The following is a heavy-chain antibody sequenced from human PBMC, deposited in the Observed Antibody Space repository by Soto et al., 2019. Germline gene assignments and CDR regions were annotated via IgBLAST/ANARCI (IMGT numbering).Heavy chain of an antibody. CDR1: GGSISSYY. CDR2: IYYSGST. V-gene: IGHV4-59*01. D-gene: IGHD3-3*01. CDR3: ARLRFLEWLPPYGMHV. Sequence: SETLSLTCTVSGGSISSYYWSWIRQPPGKGLEWIGYIYYSGSTNYNPSLKSRVTISVDTSKNQFSLKLSSVTAADTAVYYCARLRFLEWLPPYGMHVWGQGTTVTVSS. J-gene: IGHJ6*02.